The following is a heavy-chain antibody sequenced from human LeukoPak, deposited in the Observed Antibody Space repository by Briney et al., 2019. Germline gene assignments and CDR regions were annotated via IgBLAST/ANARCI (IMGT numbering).Heavy chain of an antibody. D-gene: IGHD1-26*01. V-gene: IGHV4-4*07. CDR3: AGGGSPHT. CDR1: GGSINNHF. J-gene: IGHJ3*02. CDR2: LYTSGST. Sequence: SETLSLTCTVSGGSINNHFLAWVRQPAGKALEWIGRLYTSGSTTYNPSLKSRVTISPATSMTQFSLKLTSVTAADTAVYYCAGGGSPHTWGQGTMVTVSS.